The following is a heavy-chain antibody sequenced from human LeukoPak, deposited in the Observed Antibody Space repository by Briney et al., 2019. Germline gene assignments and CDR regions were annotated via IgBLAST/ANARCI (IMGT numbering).Heavy chain of an antibody. V-gene: IGHV3-20*04. Sequence: GGSLRLSCAASGFTFDDYGMSWVRQAPGKWREWVSGINWNGGSTGYADSVKGRFTISRDNAKNSLYLQMNSLRAENTALYYCARSWAAAGLYYFDYWGRGTLVTVSS. D-gene: IGHD6-13*01. CDR3: ARSWAAAGLYYFDY. CDR1: GFTFDDYG. J-gene: IGHJ4*02. CDR2: INWNGGST.